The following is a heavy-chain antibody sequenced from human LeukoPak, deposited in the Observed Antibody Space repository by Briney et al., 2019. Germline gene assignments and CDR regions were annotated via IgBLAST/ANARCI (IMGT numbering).Heavy chain of an antibody. D-gene: IGHD5-12*01. CDR1: GGSISSSNW. V-gene: IGHV4-4*02. CDR3: ARDVDIVATTERGGFDY. J-gene: IGHJ4*02. Sequence: SGTLSLTCAVSGGSISSSNWWCWVRQPPGKGLEWIGEIYHSGSTNYNPSLKSRVTISVDKSKNQFSLKLSSVTAADTAVYYCARDVDIVATTERGGFDYWGQGTLVTVSS. CDR2: IYHSGST.